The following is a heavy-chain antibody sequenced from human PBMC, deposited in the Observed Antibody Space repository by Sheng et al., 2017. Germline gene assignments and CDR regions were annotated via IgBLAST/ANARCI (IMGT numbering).Heavy chain of an antibody. D-gene: IGHD1-26*01. Sequence: EVQLVESGGGLVQPGGSLRLSCTASGFIFSDHYMDWVRQAPGKGLEWVGRIKSKTDGGTTDYAAPVKGRFTISRDDSKNTLYLQMNSLKTEDTAVYYCTTYEWELLGEFAFDIWDQG. CDR1: GFIFSDHY. CDR2: IKSKTDGGTT. CDR3: TTYEWELLGEFAFDI. V-gene: IGHV3-15*01. J-gene: IGHJ3*02.